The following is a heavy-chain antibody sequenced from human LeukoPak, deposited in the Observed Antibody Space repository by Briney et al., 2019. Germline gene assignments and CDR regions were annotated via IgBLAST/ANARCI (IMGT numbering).Heavy chain of an antibody. J-gene: IGHJ4*02. CDR1: GGSISSSSYY. D-gene: IGHD3-9*01. CDR2: IYYSGST. CDR3: ASLTPQFDFNY. Sequence: PSETLSLTCTVSGGSISSSSYYWGWIRQPPGKGLEWIGSIYYSGSTYYNPSLKSRVTISVDTSKNQFPLKLSSVTAADTAVYYCASLTPQFDFNYWGQGTLVTVSS. V-gene: IGHV4-39*06.